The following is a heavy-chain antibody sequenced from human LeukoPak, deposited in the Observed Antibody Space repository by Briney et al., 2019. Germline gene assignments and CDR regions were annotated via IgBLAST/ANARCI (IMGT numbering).Heavy chain of an antibody. V-gene: IGHV4-59*08. D-gene: IGHD2-2*02. J-gene: IGHJ4*02. Sequence: SETLSLTCTVSGGSISSYYWSWIRQPPGKGLEWIGYMYFSGSTYYNPSLKSRVTISVDTSKNQFSLKLSSVTAADTAVYYCARGGYCSSTSCYTGDRWGQGTLVTVSS. CDR2: MYFSGST. CDR1: GGSISSYY. CDR3: ARGGYCSSTSCYTGDR.